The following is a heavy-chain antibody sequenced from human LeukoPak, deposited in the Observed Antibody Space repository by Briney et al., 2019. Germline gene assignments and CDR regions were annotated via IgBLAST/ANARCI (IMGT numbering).Heavy chain of an antibody. D-gene: IGHD3-9*01. V-gene: IGHV1-69*04. J-gene: IGHJ6*02. CDR3: ARPLRYFDCYRPYQSYGMDV. Sequence: SVKVSCKASGGTFSSYAISWVRQAPGQGLEWMGRIIPILGIANYAQKFQGRVTITADKSTSTAYMELSSLRSEDTAVYYCARPLRYFDCYRPYQSYGMDVWGQGTTVTVSS. CDR1: GGTFSSYA. CDR2: IIPILGIA.